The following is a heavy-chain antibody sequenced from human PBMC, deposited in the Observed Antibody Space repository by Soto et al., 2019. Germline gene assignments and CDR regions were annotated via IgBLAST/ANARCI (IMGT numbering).Heavy chain of an antibody. CDR2: IKQDGSEK. CDR1: GFSFSHYC. V-gene: IGHV3-7*04. CDR3: ARVPSTRDIWSYGVGGKYYYYYMDV. J-gene: IGHJ6*03. Sequence: EVQLVESGGGLVQPGGSLRLSCAASGFSFSHYCMSWVRQAPGKGLEWVANIKQDGSEKYDVDSVKGRFTISRDNAKNSMFLKTDSLRDEDTAVYYCARVPSTRDIWSYGVGGKYYYYYMDVWGKGTTVTVSS. D-gene: IGHD1-7*01.